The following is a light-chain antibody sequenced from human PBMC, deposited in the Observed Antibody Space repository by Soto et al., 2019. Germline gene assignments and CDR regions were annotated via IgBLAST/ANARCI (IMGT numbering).Light chain of an antibody. CDR2: GAS. Sequence: DICITQSPAYLYASVGDRVTITCRASRFIGNYLNWYRQKPGTAPKLLISGASSLQSGVPSRFSGSGSGTDFTLTISSLQREDLAIYYCQQGYSNPKTFGQGTKVDIK. V-gene: IGKV1-39*01. CDR1: RFIGNY. J-gene: IGKJ1*01. CDR3: QQGYSNPKT.